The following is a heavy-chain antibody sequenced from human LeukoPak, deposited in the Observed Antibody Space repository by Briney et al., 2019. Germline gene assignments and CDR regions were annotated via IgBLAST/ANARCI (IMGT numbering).Heavy chain of an antibody. CDR2: ISYDGSNK. CDR3: AAHTRLRGRVRGMDV. CDR1: GFTFSSHG. J-gene: IGHJ6*02. D-gene: IGHD4-17*01. V-gene: IGHV3-30*03. Sequence: PGGSLRLSCAASGFTFSSHGIHWVRQAPGKGLEWVAVISYDGSNKYYADSVKGRFPISRDNSKNTLYLQMNSLRAEDTAVYYCAAHTRLRGRVRGMDVWGQGTTVTVSS.